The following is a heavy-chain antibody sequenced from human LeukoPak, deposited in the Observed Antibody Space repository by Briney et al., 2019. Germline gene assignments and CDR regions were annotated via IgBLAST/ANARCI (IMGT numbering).Heavy chain of an antibody. CDR2: ISWNSGSI. J-gene: IGHJ4*02. CDR1: GFTFDDYA. Sequence: GRSLRLSCAASGFTFDDYAMHWVRQAPGKGLEWVSGISWNSGSIGYADSVKGRFTISRDNAKNSLYLQMNSLRAEDMALYYCAKATPGIAVAGCFDYWGQGTLVTVSS. D-gene: IGHD6-19*01. CDR3: AKATPGIAVAGCFDY. V-gene: IGHV3-9*03.